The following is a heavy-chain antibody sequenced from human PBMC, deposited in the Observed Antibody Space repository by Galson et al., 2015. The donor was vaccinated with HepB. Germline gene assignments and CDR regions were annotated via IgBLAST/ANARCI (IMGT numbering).Heavy chain of an antibody. D-gene: IGHD2-21*01. V-gene: IGHV3-7*03. CDR2: IKQDGSEK. Sequence: SLRLSCAASGFTFSSYWMSWVRQAPGEGLEWVANIKQDGSEKYYVDSVKGRFTISRDNAKNSLYLQMNSLRAEDTAVYYCARRRWQLRDWDRFPEYYFDYWGQGTLVTVSS. J-gene: IGHJ4*02. CDR1: GFTFSSYW. CDR3: ARRRWQLRDWDRFPEYYFDY.